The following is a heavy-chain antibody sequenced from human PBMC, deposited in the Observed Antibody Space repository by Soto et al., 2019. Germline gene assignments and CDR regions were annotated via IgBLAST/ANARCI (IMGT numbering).Heavy chain of an antibody. D-gene: IGHD1-26*01. CDR1: GYRFTDYY. Sequence: QAHLVQSGAEVKKPGASVKVSCRAFGYRFTDYYLHWVRQAPGQGLDWMGWIKPSTGGASYAEKFQAGVIMTSDTSMNTVYMEMSNVTSDDTALYFCARGAPSHYYFFALDVWGPGTPVTVSS. V-gene: IGHV1-2*02. J-gene: IGHJ6*02. CDR2: IKPSTGGA. CDR3: ARGAPSHYYFFALDV.